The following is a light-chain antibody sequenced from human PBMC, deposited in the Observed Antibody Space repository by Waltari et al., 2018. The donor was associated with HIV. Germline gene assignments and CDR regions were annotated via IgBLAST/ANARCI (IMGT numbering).Light chain of an antibody. CDR1: QSVSRY. CDR2: DAS. V-gene: IGKV3-11*01. J-gene: IGKJ1*01. CDR3: QQRTNSRT. Sequence: EIVLTQSPATLSLSPGERATLSCRASQSVSRYLAWYQQNPGQAPRLLIYDASNRATGIPARFSGSGSGTDFTLTISSLEPEDFAVYYCQQRTNSRTFGQGTKVEIK.